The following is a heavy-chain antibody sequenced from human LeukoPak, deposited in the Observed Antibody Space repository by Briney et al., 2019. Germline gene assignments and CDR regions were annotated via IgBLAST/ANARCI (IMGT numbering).Heavy chain of an antibody. J-gene: IGHJ4*02. Sequence: GGSLRLSCAASGFTFSSYGMHWVRQAPGKGLEWVAVISYDGSNKYYADSVKGRFTISRDNSKNTLYLQMNSLGAEDTAVYYCAKLPSPYYDILTGYYDNINWGQGTLVTVSS. CDR3: AKLPSPYYDILTGYYDNIN. V-gene: IGHV3-30*18. D-gene: IGHD3-9*01. CDR1: GFTFSSYG. CDR2: ISYDGSNK.